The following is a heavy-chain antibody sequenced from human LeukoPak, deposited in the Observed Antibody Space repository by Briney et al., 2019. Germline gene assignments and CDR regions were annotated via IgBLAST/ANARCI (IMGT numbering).Heavy chain of an antibody. CDR1: GFTFSTYW. CDR2: IHSDGRST. J-gene: IGHJ4*02. Sequence: PGGSLRLSCAASGFTFSTYWMHWVRQAPGKGLVWVSRIHSDGRSTSYADSVNGRFTISRGNAKNTLYLQMNSLRAEDTAVYYCARDRPGNTAIDYWGQGTLVTVSS. CDR3: ARDRPGNTAIDY. D-gene: IGHD5-18*01. V-gene: IGHV3-74*01.